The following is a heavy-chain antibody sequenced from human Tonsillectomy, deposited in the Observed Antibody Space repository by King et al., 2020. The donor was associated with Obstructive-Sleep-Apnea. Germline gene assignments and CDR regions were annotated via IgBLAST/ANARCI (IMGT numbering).Heavy chain of an antibody. J-gene: IGHJ4*02. D-gene: IGHD3-10*01. Sequence: VQLQESGPGLVKPSETLSLTCTVSGDSITSYYWSWIRQPPGKGLEWIGYIHYTGSTNYNPSLKSRVTMSIDTSKNQFSLKLSSVTAADTAVYYCARDSGLHPEGRYFDSWGRGPLAPVS. V-gene: IGHV4-59*01. CDR3: ARDSGLHPEGRYFDS. CDR1: GDSITSYY. CDR2: IHYTGST.